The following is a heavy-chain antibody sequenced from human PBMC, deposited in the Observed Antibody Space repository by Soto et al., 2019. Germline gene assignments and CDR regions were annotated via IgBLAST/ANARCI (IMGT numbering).Heavy chain of an antibody. CDR1: GFTFSNYW. J-gene: IGHJ4*02. V-gene: IGHV3-74*01. D-gene: IGHD3-3*01. CDR2: INSDGTST. Sequence: GGSLRLSCVVSGFTFSNYWMHWVRQGPEKGLVWVARINSDGTSTSYADSVKGRFTISRDNAKNTLYLQMNSLRAEDTAVYYCVRATSGYYLGYWGQGTMVTVS. CDR3: VRATSGYYLGY.